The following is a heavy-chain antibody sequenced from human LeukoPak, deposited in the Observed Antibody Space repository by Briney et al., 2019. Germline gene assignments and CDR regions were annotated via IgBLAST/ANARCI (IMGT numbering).Heavy chain of an antibody. Sequence: ASVKVSCKTSGYTFTGYYMHWLRQAPGQRLEWMGRNNPNSGGTYYAQKFQGRVTMTRDTSISTSYMELTSLISDDTAVYYCAGGVLHGGGNWFDPWGQGTLVTVSS. CDR3: AGGVLHGGGNWFDP. V-gene: IGHV1-2*06. J-gene: IGHJ5*02. D-gene: IGHD3-16*01. CDR2: NNPNSGGT. CDR1: GYTFTGYY.